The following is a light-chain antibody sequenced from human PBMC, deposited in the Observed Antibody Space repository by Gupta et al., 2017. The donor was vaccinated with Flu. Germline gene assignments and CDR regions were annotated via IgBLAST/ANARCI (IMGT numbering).Light chain of an antibody. CDR2: EVT. CDR1: SSDVGNFNY. CDR3: SSYTSTSVLGL. J-gene: IGLJ1*01. Sequence: ALLTPAPLSGSPGQPTTTSSTGTSSDVGNFNYVSWYQQYPGKAPKLIIYEVTNRPSGVSHRFSASKSGNTASLTISGLQAEDEADYYCSSYTSTSVLGLFGTGTRVTVL. V-gene: IGLV2-14*01.